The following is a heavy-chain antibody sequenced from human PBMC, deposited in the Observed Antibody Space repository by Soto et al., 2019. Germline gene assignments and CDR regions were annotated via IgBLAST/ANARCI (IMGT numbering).Heavy chain of an antibody. J-gene: IGHJ4*02. CDR3: GRYCSINGFPRGFDC. CDR1: GFTFSSYW. D-gene: IGHD2-2*01. V-gene: IGHV3-7*01. Sequence: GGSLRLSCAASGFTFSSYWMIWVRQAPVNGLEFVANIKQYLSEKYYVDSVKGRFTISRYNAKNSLYLQMNSLRAEDTAVYYCGRYCSINGFPRGFDCWGQGTLVTVSS. CDR2: IKQYLSEK.